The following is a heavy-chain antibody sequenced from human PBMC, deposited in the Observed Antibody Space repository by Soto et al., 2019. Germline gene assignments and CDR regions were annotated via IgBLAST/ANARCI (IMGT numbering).Heavy chain of an antibody. CDR3: ARETTIFGVQIMTFDY. Sequence: DSVKIDCKASGYTFVTYAVHGVRQASGQRLEWMGWINGGNGKTKYSQKFQGRVTITRDTSASTAYMELSSLTSEDTAVYYCARETTIFGVQIMTFDYWGQGTLVTVSS. V-gene: IGHV1-3*01. J-gene: IGHJ4*02. CDR1: GYTFVTYA. CDR2: INGGNGKT. D-gene: IGHD3-3*01.